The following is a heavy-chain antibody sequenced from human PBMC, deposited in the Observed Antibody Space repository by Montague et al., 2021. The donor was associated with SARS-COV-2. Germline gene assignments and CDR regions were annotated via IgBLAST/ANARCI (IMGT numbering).Heavy chain of an antibody. CDR2: IGPSGST. J-gene: IGHJ4*02. Sequence: SETLSLTCAVSSGSFRGYYWSWIRQPPGKGLEWIGEIGPSGSTNYNPSLKSRVIISLDTSKNQFSLKLSSVTAADTAVYYCARGLIDITMMVVVFTGASLYFDYWGQGILVTVSS. CDR1: SGSFRGYY. CDR3: ARGLIDITMMVVVFTGASLYFDY. V-gene: IGHV4-34*01. D-gene: IGHD3-22*01.